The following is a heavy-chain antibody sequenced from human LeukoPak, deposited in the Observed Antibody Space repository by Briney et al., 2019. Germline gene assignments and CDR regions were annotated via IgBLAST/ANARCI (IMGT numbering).Heavy chain of an antibody. CDR3: ARGKRGSYRAWFDP. V-gene: IGHV1-8*01. D-gene: IGHD1-26*01. CDR1: GYTFTSYD. J-gene: IGHJ5*02. Sequence: ASVKVSCKASGYTFTSYDINWVRQATGQGLEWMGWMNPNSGNTGYAQKFQGRVTMTRNTSISTAYMELSSLRSEDTAVYHCARGKRGSYRAWFDPWGQGTLVTVSS. CDR2: MNPNSGNT.